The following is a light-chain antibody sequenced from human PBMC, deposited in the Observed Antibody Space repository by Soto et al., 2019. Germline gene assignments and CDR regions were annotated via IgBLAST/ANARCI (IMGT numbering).Light chain of an antibody. J-gene: IGKJ4*01. CDR1: QSFSSYY. CDR3: QRYGSSVT. Sequence: EVVLTQSPGTLSLSPGDRVTLSCRASQSFSSYYLAWYQQKPGQAPRLLIYGASSRAPGTPDRFSGSGSGTDFSLTISRLEHEDFAVYFCQRYGSSVTFGGGTKVEIK. CDR2: GAS. V-gene: IGKV3-20*01.